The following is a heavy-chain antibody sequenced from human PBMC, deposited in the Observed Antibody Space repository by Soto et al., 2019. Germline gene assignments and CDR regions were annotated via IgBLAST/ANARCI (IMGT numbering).Heavy chain of an antibody. Sequence: GGSLRLSSSASGFTFSSYAMHWVRQGTGKGLEYVSAISSNGGSTYYADSVKGRFTISRDNSKNTLYLQMSSLRAEDTAVYYCVGGYDSSGYNFDYWGQGTLVTVSA. V-gene: IGHV3-64D*06. CDR1: GFTFSSYA. CDR2: ISSNGGST. CDR3: VGGYDSSGYNFDY. D-gene: IGHD3-22*01. J-gene: IGHJ4*02.